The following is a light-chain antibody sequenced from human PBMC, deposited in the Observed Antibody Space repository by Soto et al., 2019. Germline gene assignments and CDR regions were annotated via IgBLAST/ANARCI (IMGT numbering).Light chain of an antibody. CDR3: QPYDSSLSGYV. J-gene: IGLJ1*01. V-gene: IGLV1-40*01. Sequence: SVLTQPPSVSGAPGQRVTISCTGSSSNIGAGYDVHWYQQLPGTAPKLLIYGNSTRPSGVPDRFSGSKSGTSASLAITGLQAEDEADYYCQPYDSSLSGYVFGTGTKVTVL. CDR1: SSNIGAGYD. CDR2: GNS.